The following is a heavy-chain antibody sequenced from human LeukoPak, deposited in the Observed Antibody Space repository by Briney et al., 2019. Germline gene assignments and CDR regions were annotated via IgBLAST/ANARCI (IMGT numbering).Heavy chain of an antibody. D-gene: IGHD2-2*01. V-gene: IGHV1-18*01. J-gene: IGHJ4*02. CDR2: ISAYNGNT. Sequence: ASVKVSCKASGYTFTSYGISWVRQAPGQGLEWMGWISAYNGNTNYAQKLQGRVTMTTDTSTSTAHMELRSLRSDDTAVYYCASEATPGGYQRGWGQGTLVTVSS. CDR3: ASEATPGGYQRG. CDR1: GYTFTSYG.